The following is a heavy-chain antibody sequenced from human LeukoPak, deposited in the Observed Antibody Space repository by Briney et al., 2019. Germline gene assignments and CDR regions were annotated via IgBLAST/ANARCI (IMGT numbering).Heavy chain of an antibody. Sequence: ASVKVSCKASGYTFTSYDINWVRQAPGQGLEWMGRIIPILGIANYAQKFQGRVTITADKSTSTAYMELSSLRSEDTAVYYCARGPDTAGHYYYYGMDVWGQGTTVTVSS. J-gene: IGHJ6*02. CDR2: IIPILGIA. V-gene: IGHV1-69*04. CDR1: GYTFTSYD. D-gene: IGHD5-18*01. CDR3: ARGPDTAGHYYYYGMDV.